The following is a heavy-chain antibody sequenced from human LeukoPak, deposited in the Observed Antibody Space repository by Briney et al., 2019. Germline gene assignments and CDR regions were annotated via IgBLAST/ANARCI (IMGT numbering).Heavy chain of an antibody. Sequence: GGSLRLSCAASGFTVSSNYMSWVRQAPGKGLEWVSVIYSGGSTYYADSVKGRFTISRDNSKNTLYLQMNSLRAEDTAVYYCAREVSNSGYDYWGQGTLVTVSS. CDR2: IYSGGST. V-gene: IGHV3-66*01. D-gene: IGHD5-12*01. CDR3: AREVSNSGYDY. J-gene: IGHJ4*02. CDR1: GFTVSSNY.